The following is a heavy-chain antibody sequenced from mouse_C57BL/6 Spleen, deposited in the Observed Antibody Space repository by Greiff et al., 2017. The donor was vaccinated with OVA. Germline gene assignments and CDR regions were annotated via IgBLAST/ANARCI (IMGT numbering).Heavy chain of an antibody. CDR3: ARLDSSGYPYYYAMDY. Sequence: EVQLVESGGGLVQPGGSLKLSCAASGFTFSDYYMYWVRQTPEKRLEWVAYISNGGGSTYYPDTVKGRFTISRDNAKNTLYLQMSRLKSEDTAMYYCARLDSSGYPYYYAMDYWGQGTSVTVSS. J-gene: IGHJ4*01. V-gene: IGHV5-12*01. CDR2: ISNGGGST. CDR1: GFTFSDYY. D-gene: IGHD3-2*02.